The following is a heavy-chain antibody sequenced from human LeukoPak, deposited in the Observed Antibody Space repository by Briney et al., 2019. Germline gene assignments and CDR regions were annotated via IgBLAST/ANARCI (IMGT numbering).Heavy chain of an antibody. CDR1: GFTFSSYG. CDR3: AKALEFDY. V-gene: IGHV3-30*18. Sequence: GRSLRLSCEASGFTFSSYGMHWVRQAPGKGLEWVAVISYDGSNKYYADSVKGRFTISRDNSKNTLYLQMNSLRAEDTAVYYCAKALEFDYWGQGTLVTVSS. CDR2: ISYDGSNK. D-gene: IGHD3-16*02. J-gene: IGHJ4*02.